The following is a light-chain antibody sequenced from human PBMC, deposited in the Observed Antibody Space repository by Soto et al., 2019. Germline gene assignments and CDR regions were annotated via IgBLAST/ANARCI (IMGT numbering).Light chain of an antibody. V-gene: IGKV3-11*01. Sequence: EIVLTQSPATLSLSPGERATLSCRASQSVSSYLAWYQQKPGQAPRLLIYDASSRATGIPARFSGSGSGTDFTLHISSLEPEDFAVYYCQQRIKWPRTFGQGTKLEIK. CDR3: QQRIKWPRT. J-gene: IGKJ2*01. CDR1: QSVSSY. CDR2: DAS.